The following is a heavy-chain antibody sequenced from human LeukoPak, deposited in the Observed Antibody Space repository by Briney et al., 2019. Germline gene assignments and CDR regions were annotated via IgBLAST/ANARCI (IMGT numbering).Heavy chain of an antibody. J-gene: IGHJ4*02. V-gene: IGHV3-23*01. CDR3: ARDYSTVTTFFDY. Sequence: GGSLRLSCAASGFTFSSYAMSWVRQAPGKGLEWVSAISGSGGSTYYADSVKGRFTISRDNFKNTLYLQMSSLRAEDTAVYYCARDYSTVTTFFDYWGQGTLVTVSS. CDR1: GFTFSSYA. D-gene: IGHD4-17*01. CDR2: ISGSGGST.